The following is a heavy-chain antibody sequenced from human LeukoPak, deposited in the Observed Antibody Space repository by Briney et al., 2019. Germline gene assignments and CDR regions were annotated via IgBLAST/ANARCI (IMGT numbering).Heavy chain of an antibody. J-gene: IGHJ4*02. V-gene: IGHV1-18*01. Sequence: ASVKVSCKASGYTFTSYGISWVRQAPGQGLEWMGWISAYNGNTNYAQKFQGRVTITADKSTSTAYMELSSLRSEDTAVYYCARDGGGDTTQGDYWGQGTLVTVSS. CDR1: GYTFTSYG. D-gene: IGHD2/OR15-2a*01. CDR2: ISAYNGNT. CDR3: ARDGGGDTTQGDY.